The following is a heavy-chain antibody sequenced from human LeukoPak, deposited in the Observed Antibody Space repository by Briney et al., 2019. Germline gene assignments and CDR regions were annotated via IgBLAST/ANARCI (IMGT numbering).Heavy chain of an antibody. V-gene: IGHV1-46*01. J-gene: IGHJ4*02. D-gene: IGHD2-8*01. CDR3: IREYEGGYFDY. CDR2: IYPSVYTT. CDR1: GYTFTDYY. Sequence: ASVKVSCKTSGYTFTDYYIHWVRQAPGQGLEWIGIIYPSVYTTDSSQKFKGRVTVTRDTSTSTVYMELRTLRSEDTAIYYCIREYEGGYFDYWGQGTLVTVSS.